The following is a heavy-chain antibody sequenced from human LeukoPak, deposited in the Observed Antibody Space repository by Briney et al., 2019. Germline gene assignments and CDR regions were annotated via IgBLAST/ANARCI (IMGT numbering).Heavy chain of an antibody. D-gene: IGHD6-19*01. V-gene: IGHV4-34*01. J-gene: IGHJ4*02. CDR1: GGSFSGYH. CDR2: INHSGST. CDR3: ARHGRGGIAVAGIRGFDY. Sequence: SETLSLTCAVYGGSFSGYHWSWIRQPPGKGLEWIGEINHSGSTNYNPSLKSRVTISVDTSKNQFSLKLSSVTAADTAVYYCARHGRGGIAVAGIRGFDYWGQGTLVTVSS.